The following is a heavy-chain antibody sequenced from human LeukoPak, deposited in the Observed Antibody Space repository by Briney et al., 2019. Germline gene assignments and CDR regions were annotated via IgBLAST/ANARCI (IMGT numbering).Heavy chain of an antibody. J-gene: IGHJ4*02. V-gene: IGHV3-74*01. CDR3: ARDRRRYSSGWYGIDY. CDR2: INSDGSST. Sequence: PGGSLRLSCAASGFTFSSYWMHWVRQAPGKGLVWVSRINSDGSSTSYADSVEGRFTISRDNAKNTLYLQMNSLRAEDTAVYYCARDRRRYSSGWYGIDYWGQGTLVTVSS. CDR1: GFTFSSYW. D-gene: IGHD6-19*01.